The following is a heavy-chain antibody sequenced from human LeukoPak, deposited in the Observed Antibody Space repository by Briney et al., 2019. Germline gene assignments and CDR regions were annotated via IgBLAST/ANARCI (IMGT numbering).Heavy chain of an antibody. Sequence: GGSLRLSCTASGFTFGDYAMSWVRQAPGMGLERVGFIRSKAYGGTTEYAASVKGRFTISRDDSKSIAFLQMNSLKSEDTAVYYCTRAHYYGSGSPDYWGQGTLVTVSS. V-gene: IGHV3-49*04. CDR3: TRAHYYGSGSPDY. D-gene: IGHD3-10*01. CDR2: IRSKAYGGTT. J-gene: IGHJ4*02. CDR1: GFTFGDYA.